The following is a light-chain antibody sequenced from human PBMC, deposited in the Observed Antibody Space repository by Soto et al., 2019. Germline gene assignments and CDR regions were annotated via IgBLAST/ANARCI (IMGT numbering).Light chain of an antibody. J-gene: IGKJ5*01. CDR1: QSVSST. CDR3: QQYNNWPIT. Sequence: VVVTQSXATLSVFIREXXXXXXXASQSVSSTLAWYQQKXGQAPRLLIYGASXRATGIPARFSGSGSAREFTLTISSLQSEDFAVYYCQQYNNWPITFGPGTRLEIK. CDR2: GAS. V-gene: IGKV3-15*01.